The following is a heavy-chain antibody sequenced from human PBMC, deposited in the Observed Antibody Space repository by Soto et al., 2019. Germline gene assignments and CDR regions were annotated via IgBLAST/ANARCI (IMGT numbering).Heavy chain of an antibody. V-gene: IGHV3-15*01. CDR2: IKSKVHGGTT. D-gene: IGHD2-21*02. CDR1: GFTFTDVW. Sequence: GGSLRLSWPAAGFTFTDVWISWVSQAQGKGREWVERIKSKVHGGTTDYAAPGKGRFTISRDDSKNTLYLQMNSLKTEDTAVYFCTTVGGHLVVGTDGPFDYWGPGTLVTVS. J-gene: IGHJ4*02. CDR3: TTVGGHLVVGTDGPFDY.